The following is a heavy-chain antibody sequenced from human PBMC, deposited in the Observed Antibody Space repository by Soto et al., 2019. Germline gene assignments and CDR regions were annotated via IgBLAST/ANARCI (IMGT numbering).Heavy chain of an antibody. CDR2: VYRTGST. D-gene: IGHD6-13*01. CDR1: GGSISTSNW. J-gene: IGHJ4*02. Sequence: SETLSLTCAVSGGSISTSNWWSWVRRPPGKGLEWIGEVYRTGSTNYNPSLESRLTISVDKSKNQFSLKLTSVTAADTAVYYCARARATIAAAAIFECRGQGTLVTVSS. V-gene: IGHV4-4*02. CDR3: ARARATIAAAAIFEC.